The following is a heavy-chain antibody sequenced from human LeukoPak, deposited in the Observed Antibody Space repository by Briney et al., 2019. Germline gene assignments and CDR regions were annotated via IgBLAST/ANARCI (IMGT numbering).Heavy chain of an antibody. Sequence: PSEALSLTCTGSGGSISSYYWSWIRQPPGKGLEGIGYIYYSGSTNYNPSLKSRVTITVDTSKNQFSLKLSSVTAADTAVYYCSRLGGPYSSSWYRYFDYWGQGTLVTVSS. CDR1: GGSISSYY. J-gene: IGHJ4*02. D-gene: IGHD6-13*01. V-gene: IGHV4-59*08. CDR2: IYYSGST. CDR3: SRLGGPYSSSWYRYFDY.